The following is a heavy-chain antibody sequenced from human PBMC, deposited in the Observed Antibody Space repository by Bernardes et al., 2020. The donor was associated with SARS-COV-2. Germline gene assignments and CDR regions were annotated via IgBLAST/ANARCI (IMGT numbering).Heavy chain of an antibody. CDR3: ARGVQGVIITSPYYYGMDV. CDR1: GDSISSYY. CDR2: IYDSGST. J-gene: IGHJ6*02. D-gene: IGHD3-10*01. V-gene: IGHV4-59*01. Sequence: ETLSLTCTVSGDSISSYYWSWIRQPLGKGLEWIGYIYDSGSTNYNPSLKSRVTISVDTSKNQFSLKVTSVNAADTAVYYCARGVQGVIITSPYYYGMDVWGQGTTVTVSS.